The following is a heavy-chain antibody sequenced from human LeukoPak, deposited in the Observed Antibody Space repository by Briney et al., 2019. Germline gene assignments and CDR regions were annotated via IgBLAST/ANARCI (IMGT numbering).Heavy chain of an antibody. Sequence: ASVKVSCKASGYTFTSYYVHWVRQAPGQGLEWMGIINPSGGSTSYAQKFQGRVTMTRDTSTSTVYMELSSLRSEDTAVYYCARGPRRIMITFGGVIDNWGQGTLVTVSS. CDR1: GYTFTSYY. CDR3: ARGPRRIMITFGGVIDN. V-gene: IGHV1-46*01. J-gene: IGHJ4*02. CDR2: INPSGGST. D-gene: IGHD3-16*02.